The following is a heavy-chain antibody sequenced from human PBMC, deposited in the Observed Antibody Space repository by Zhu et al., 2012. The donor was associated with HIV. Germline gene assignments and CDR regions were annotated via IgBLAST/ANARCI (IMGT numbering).Heavy chain of an antibody. CDR1: GGSISSGGYS. CDR2: IYSSGRP. Sequence: QVQESASSLVKPSQTLSLTCTVSGGSISSGGYSWSWIRQPPGKGLEWIGYIYSSGRPYYNPSLKSRVTISLDRSTNQFSLKLSSVTAADTAVYYCAGYGYGDFGGPTQNAFHIWGQGTLVPVSS. J-gene: IGHJ3*02. CDR3: AGYGYGDFGGPTQNAFHI. D-gene: IGHD4-17*01. V-gene: IGHV4-30-2*01.